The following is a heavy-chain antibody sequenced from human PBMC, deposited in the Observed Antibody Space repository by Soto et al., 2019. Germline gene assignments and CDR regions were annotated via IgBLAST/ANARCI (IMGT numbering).Heavy chain of an antibody. CDR1: GYRFTSYW. J-gene: IGHJ4*01. D-gene: IGHD6-13*01. CDR3: ARSGYGSSDFDH. CDR2: IYPGDSDT. Sequence: PGESLKISCPGVGYRFTSYWIGLVLQMPGKGLEWMGIIYPGDSDTRYSPSFQGQVTISADKSISTVYLQWSSLTAADTAVYYCARSGYGSSDFDHWGQGTLVTVSS. V-gene: IGHV5-51*01.